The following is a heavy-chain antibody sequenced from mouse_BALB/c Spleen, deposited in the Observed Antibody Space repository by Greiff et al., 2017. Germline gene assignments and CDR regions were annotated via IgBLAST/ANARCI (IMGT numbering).Heavy chain of an antibody. D-gene: IGHD1-1*01. CDR1: GYSITSDYA. CDR3: ARWDGSSYWYFDV. V-gene: IGHV3-2*02. J-gene: IGHJ1*01. CDR2: ISYSGST. Sequence: EVKVEESGPGLVKPSQSLSLTCTVTGYSITSDYAWNWIRQFPGNKLEWMGYISYSGSTSYNPSLKSRISITRDTSKNQFFLQLNSVTTEDTATYYCARWDGSSYWYFDVWGAGTTVTVSS.